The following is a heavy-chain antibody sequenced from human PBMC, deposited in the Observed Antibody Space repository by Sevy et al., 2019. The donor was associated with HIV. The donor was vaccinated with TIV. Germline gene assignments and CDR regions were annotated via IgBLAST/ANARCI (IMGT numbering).Heavy chain of an antibody. CDR3: ATVGLRYFSGSSSYQGDWFDP. V-gene: IGHV1-24*01. Sequence: ASVKVSCKVSGYTLTKLSIHWVRQAPGKGLEWMGDFDPQDDEPVYAQRFQGRLTMTEDTSTDTAYMEVSSLTPEDTAVYYCATVGLRYFSGSSSYQGDWFDPWGQGTRVTVSS. J-gene: IGHJ5*02. CDR1: GYTLTKLS. D-gene: IGHD2-15*01. CDR2: FDPQDDEP.